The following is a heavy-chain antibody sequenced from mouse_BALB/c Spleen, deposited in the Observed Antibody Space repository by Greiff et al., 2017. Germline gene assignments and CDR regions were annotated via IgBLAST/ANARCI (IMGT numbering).Heavy chain of an antibody. J-gene: IGHJ4*01. Sequence: EVQRVESGPELVKPGASVKIPCEASGYTFTDYNMDWVKQSHGKSLEWIGDINPNNGGTIYNQKFKGKATLTVDKSSSTAYMELRSLTSEDTAVYYCARWNYGNYEDAMDYWGQGTSVTVSS. D-gene: IGHD2-1*01. CDR1: GYTFTDYN. CDR3: ARWNYGNYEDAMDY. V-gene: IGHV1-18*01. CDR2: INPNNGGT.